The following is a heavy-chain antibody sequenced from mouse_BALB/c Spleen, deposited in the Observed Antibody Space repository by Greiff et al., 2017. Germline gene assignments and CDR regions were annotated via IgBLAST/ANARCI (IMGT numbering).Heavy chain of an antibody. V-gene: IGHV5-6*01. CDR3: ARPGPWLAY. CDR2: ISSGGSYT. Sequence: EVQGVESGGDLVKPGGSLKLSCAASGFTFSSYGMSWVRQTPDKRLEWVATISSGGSYTYYPDSVKGRFTISRDNAKNTLYLQMSSLKSEDTAMYYCARPGPWLAYWGQGTLVTVSA. CDR1: GFTFSSYG. D-gene: IGHD4-1*01. J-gene: IGHJ3*01.